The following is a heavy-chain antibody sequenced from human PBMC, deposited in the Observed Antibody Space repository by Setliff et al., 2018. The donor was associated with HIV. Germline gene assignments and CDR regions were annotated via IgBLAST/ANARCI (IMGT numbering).Heavy chain of an antibody. CDR1: GGSFSGYC. V-gene: IGHV4-34*01. J-gene: IGHJ6*04. Sequence: PSETLSLTCAVYGGSFSGYCWSWIRQPPGKGLEWIGEIQHSGSTNYNPSLKSRVTISVDTSKNQFSLKLSSVTAADTAVYYCARGATAPCPDVWGKGTTVTVSS. CDR2: IQHSGST. D-gene: IGHD1-26*01. CDR3: ARGATAPCPDV.